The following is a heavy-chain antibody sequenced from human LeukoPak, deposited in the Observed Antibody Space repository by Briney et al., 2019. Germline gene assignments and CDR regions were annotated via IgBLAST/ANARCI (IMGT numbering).Heavy chain of an antibody. CDR1: GGSINAFY. CDR3: ARQPANTAAFDV. V-gene: IGHV4-59*08. Sequence: PSETLSLTCTVSGGSINAFYWSWIRQPPGKGLEWIAYVRDNGENNYNPSLKSRVAISLDTANNQISLRLNFVTAADTAIYYCARQPANTAAFDVWGQGTMVTVSS. CDR2: VRDNGEN. D-gene: IGHD2-2*02. J-gene: IGHJ3*01.